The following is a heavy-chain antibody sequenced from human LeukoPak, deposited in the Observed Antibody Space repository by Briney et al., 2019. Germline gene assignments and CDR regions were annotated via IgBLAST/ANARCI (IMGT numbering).Heavy chain of an antibody. Sequence: GGSLRLSCAASGFTFSSYAMSWVRQAPGKGLEWVSAISGSGGSTYYADSVKDRFTISRDDAKNSLYLQMNSLRAEDTAVYYCARDLNWNYDYFDYWGQGTLVTVSS. CDR2: ISGSGGST. J-gene: IGHJ4*02. V-gene: IGHV3-23*01. CDR1: GFTFSSYA. D-gene: IGHD1-7*01. CDR3: ARDLNWNYDYFDY.